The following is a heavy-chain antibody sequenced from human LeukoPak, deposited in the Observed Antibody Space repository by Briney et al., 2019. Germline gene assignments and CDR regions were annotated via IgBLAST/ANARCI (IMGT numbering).Heavy chain of an antibody. Sequence: ASVKVSCKASGYTFTSYGISWVRQAPGQGLEWMGWISAYNGNTNYAQKLQGRVTMTTDTSTSTAYMELRSLRSDDTAVYYCARHEPSAMVSQDAFDIWGQGTMVTVSS. CDR3: ARHEPSAMVSQDAFDI. CDR2: ISAYNGNT. D-gene: IGHD5-18*01. CDR1: GYTFTSYG. J-gene: IGHJ3*02. V-gene: IGHV1-18*01.